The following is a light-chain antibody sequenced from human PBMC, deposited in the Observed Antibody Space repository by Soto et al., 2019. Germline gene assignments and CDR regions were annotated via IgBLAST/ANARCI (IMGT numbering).Light chain of an antibody. J-gene: IGLJ2*01. Sequence: NFMLTQPHSVSESPGKTVTISCTRSSGSIASNYVQWYQQRPGSAPTTVIYEDNQRPSGVPDRLSGSIDSSSNSASLTISGLKTDDEADYYCQSSDSSNFHVVFGGGTKLTVL. CDR2: EDN. CDR1: SGSIASNY. CDR3: QSSDSSNFHVV. V-gene: IGLV6-57*04.